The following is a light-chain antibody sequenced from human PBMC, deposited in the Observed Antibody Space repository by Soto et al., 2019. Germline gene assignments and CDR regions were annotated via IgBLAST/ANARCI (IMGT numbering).Light chain of an antibody. Sequence: QTVVTQEPSLTVSPGGTVTLTCGSNTGAVTSGHYPDWVQQKPAQAPRTLIYDTNNKHSWTLARFSGSLLGGKAALTLSGAQPEDEAEYYCLLSYSGTKVFGGGTKLTVL. J-gene: IGLJ2*01. CDR3: LLSYSGTKV. V-gene: IGLV7-46*01. CDR1: TGAVTSGHY. CDR2: DTN.